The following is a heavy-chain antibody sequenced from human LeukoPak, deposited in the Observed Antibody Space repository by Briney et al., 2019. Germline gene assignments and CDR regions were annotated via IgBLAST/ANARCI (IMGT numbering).Heavy chain of an antibody. V-gene: IGHV4-39*07. CDR1: GGSISSSSYY. J-gene: IGHJ3*02. CDR2: IYYSGST. CDR3: ARGPYSYDSSGAFDI. Sequence: SETLSLTCTVSGGSISSSSYYWGWIRQPPGKGLEWIGSIYYSGSTYYNPSLKSRVTISVDTSKNQFSLKLSSVTAADTAVYFCARGPYSYDSSGAFDIWGQGTMVTVSA. D-gene: IGHD3-22*01.